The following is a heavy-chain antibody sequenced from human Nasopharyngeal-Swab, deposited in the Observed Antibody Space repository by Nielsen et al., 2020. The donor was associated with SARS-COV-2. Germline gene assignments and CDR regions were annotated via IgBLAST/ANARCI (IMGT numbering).Heavy chain of an antibody. V-gene: IGHV1-18*04. Sequence: ASVKVSCKASGYTFTGYYMHWVRQAPGQGLEWMGWISAYNGNTNYAQKLQGRVTMTTDTSTSTAYMELRSLRSDDTAVYYCARVGTPRSYYYYYGMDVWGQGTTVTVSS. D-gene: IGHD1/OR15-1a*01. CDR2: ISAYNGNT. J-gene: IGHJ6*02. CDR1: GYTFTGYY. CDR3: ARVGTPRSYYYYYGMDV.